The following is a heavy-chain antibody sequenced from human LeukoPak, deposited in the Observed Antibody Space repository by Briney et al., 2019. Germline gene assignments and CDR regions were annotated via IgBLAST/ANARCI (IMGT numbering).Heavy chain of an antibody. V-gene: IGHV4-59*01. D-gene: IGHD6-6*01. CDR2: IYYSGST. J-gene: IGHJ3*01. Sequence: SETLSLTCNVSGGSMISYYWSWIRQTPEKGLEWIGYIYYSGSTNYNPSLKSRVTISVDTSKNQFSLKVTSVTAADTAVYYCVRGYSWSSYRDAFDLWGQGTTLTVSS. CDR1: GGSMISYY. CDR3: VRGYSWSSYRDAFDL.